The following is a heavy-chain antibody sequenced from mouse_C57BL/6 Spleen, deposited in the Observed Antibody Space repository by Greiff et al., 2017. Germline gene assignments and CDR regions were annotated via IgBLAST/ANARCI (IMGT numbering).Heavy chain of an antibody. CDR2: INPSNGGT. Sequence: QVQLQQPGTELVKPGASVKLSCKASGYTFTSYWMHWVKQRPGQGLEWIGNINPSNGGTNYNEKFKSKATLTVDKSSSTAYMQLSSLTSEDAAVYYCARSGYDGREDFDYWGQGTTLTVSS. J-gene: IGHJ2*01. CDR3: ARSGYDGREDFDY. D-gene: IGHD1-1*01. CDR1: GYTFTSYW. V-gene: IGHV1-53*01.